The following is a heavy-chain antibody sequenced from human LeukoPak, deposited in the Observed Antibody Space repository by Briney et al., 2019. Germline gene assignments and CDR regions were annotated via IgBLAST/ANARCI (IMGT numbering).Heavy chain of an antibody. V-gene: IGHV3-23*01. CDR3: AKGSQLIRYYSFDP. Sequence: PGGSLRLSCAASGFTFSSYAMTWVRQAPGKGLEWVSGISGSGGSTYYADSVKGRFTISRDNSKNTVYLQINSLRAEDTALYYCAKGSQLIRYYSFDPWGQGTLVTVSS. CDR1: GFTFSSYA. D-gene: IGHD2/OR15-2a*01. J-gene: IGHJ5*02. CDR2: ISGSGGST.